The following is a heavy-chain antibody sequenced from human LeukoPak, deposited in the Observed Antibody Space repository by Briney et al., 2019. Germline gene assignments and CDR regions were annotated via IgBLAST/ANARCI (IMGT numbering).Heavy chain of an antibody. Sequence: PGGSLRLSCAASGSTFSSYSMNWVRQAPGKGLEWVSSISSSSSYIYYADSVKGRFTISRDNAKNSLYLQMNSLRAEDTAVYYCARDLSSYYYYGMDVWGQGTTVTVSS. V-gene: IGHV3-21*01. CDR2: ISSSSSYI. CDR1: GSTFSSYS. D-gene: IGHD2-2*01. CDR3: ARDLSSYYYYGMDV. J-gene: IGHJ6*02.